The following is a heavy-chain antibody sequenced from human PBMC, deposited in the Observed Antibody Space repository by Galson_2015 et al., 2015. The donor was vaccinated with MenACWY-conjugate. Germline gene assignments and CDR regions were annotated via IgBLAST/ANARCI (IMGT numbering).Heavy chain of an antibody. D-gene: IGHD4-17*01. Sequence: SLRLSCAASGFSLSRYSMNWVRPAPGKGLEWISYITSSSSTIYYADSVKGRFTISRDNAKNSLYLQMNSLRAEDTAVYYCARAGYGESVTPDDYWGRGTLVTVSS. CDR3: ARAGYGESVTPDDY. CDR2: ITSSSSTI. CDR1: GFSLSRYS. J-gene: IGHJ4*02. V-gene: IGHV3-48*04.